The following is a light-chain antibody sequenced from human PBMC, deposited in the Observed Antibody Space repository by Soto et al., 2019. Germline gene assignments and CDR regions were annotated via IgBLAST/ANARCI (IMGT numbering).Light chain of an antibody. CDR1: SSDVGGYNY. J-gene: IGLJ1*01. V-gene: IGLV2-14*01. Sequence: QSALTQPASVSGSPGQSITISCTGTSSDVGGYNYVSWYQQHPGKAPKLMIYDVSNRPSGVSNRFSGSMSGNTASLTISGLQAEDEADNYCSSYTSSSTLLYVFGTGTKLTVL. CDR3: SSYTSSSTLLYV. CDR2: DVS.